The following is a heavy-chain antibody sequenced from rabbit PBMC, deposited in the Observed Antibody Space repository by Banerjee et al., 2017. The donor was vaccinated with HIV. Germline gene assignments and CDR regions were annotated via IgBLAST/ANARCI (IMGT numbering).Heavy chain of an antibody. J-gene: IGHJ4*01. CDR2: TIIGSGIT. V-gene: IGHV1S40*01. Sequence: QQLEESGGDLVKPGASLTLTCTASGFDLSSYYYMCWVRQAPGKGLEWIACTIIGSGITYYASWAKGRFTISKTSSTTVTLQMTSLTAADTATYFCARRVGGYTYGFGLWGPGTLVTVS. CDR3: ARRVGGYTYGFGL. D-gene: IGHD6-1*01. CDR1: GFDLSSYYY.